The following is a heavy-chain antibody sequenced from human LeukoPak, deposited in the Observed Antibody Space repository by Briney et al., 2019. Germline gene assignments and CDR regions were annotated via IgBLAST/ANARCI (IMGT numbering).Heavy chain of an antibody. Sequence: SETLSLTCTVSGGSISSGGYYWSWIRQHPGKGLEWIGYIYYSGSTYYNPSLKSRVTISVDTSKNQFSLKLSSVTAADTAVYYCASARPITKIFDYWGQGTLVAVSS. D-gene: IGHD3-22*01. V-gene: IGHV4-31*03. CDR2: IYYSGST. CDR3: ASARPITKIFDY. CDR1: GGSISSGGYY. J-gene: IGHJ4*02.